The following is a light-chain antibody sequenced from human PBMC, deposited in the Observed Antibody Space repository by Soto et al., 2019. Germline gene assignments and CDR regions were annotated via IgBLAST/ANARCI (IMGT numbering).Light chain of an antibody. CDR2: AAS. V-gene: IGKV1-39*01. Sequence: IQMTQSPSSLSASVGDRVTINCRAGQSIFSSLNWYQQRPGKAPTLLIYAASSLQSGVPSRFRGSGYGTDFALTITSLQTEDFAIYYCQQSYNSPTITFCQGTRLEIK. J-gene: IGKJ5*01. CDR3: QQSYNSPTIT. CDR1: QSIFSS.